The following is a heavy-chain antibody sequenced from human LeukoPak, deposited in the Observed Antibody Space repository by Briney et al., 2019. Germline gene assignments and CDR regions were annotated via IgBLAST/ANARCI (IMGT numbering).Heavy chain of an antibody. J-gene: IGHJ5*02. CDR3: AKDIGR. V-gene: IGHV3-23*01. CDR2: ISGNGGST. CDR1: GFTFSSYA. Sequence: GGSLRLSCAASGFTFSSYAMSWVRQAPGKGLEWVSGISGNGGSTYYANSVKGRFTISRDNAKNSLYLQMNSLRAEDTALYYCAKDIGRWGQGTLVTVSS.